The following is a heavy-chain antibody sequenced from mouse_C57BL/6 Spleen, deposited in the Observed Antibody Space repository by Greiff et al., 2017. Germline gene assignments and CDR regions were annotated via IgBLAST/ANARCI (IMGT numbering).Heavy chain of an antibody. V-gene: IGHV5-17*01. CDR2: ISSGSSTI. J-gene: IGHJ4*01. D-gene: IGHD2-5*01. CDR3: ARNYYSNFYYAMDY. CDR1: GFTFSDYG. Sequence: EVMLVESGGGLVKPGGSLKLSCAASGFTFSDYGMHWVRQAPEKGLEWVAYISSGSSTIYYADTVKGRFTISRDNAKNTLFLQMTSLRSEDTAMYYCARNYYSNFYYAMDYWGQGTSVTVAS.